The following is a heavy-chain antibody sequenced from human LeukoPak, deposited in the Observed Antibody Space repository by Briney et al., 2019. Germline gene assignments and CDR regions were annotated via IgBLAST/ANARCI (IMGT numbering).Heavy chain of an antibody. CDR3: AAGSSALDY. V-gene: IGHV3-53*05. CDR2: IHSGGNT. CDR1: GVTVSSNY. D-gene: IGHD3-22*01. Sequence: GGSLRLSCAASGVTVSSNYMNWVRQAPGKGLESVSVIHSGGNTYYADSVNGRFTISRDNSKNTPYLQMNSLRAEDTAVYYCAAGSSALDYWGQGTLVTVSS. J-gene: IGHJ4*02.